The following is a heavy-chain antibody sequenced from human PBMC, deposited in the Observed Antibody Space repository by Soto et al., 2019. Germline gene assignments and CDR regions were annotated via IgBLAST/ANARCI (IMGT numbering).Heavy chain of an antibody. CDR3: ARDTPYYDSSGTHDY. J-gene: IGHJ4*02. V-gene: IGHV5-10-1*01. CDR2: IDPSDSYT. Sequence: GESLKISCKGSGYSFTSYWISWVRQMPGKGLEWMGRIDPSDSYTNYSPSFQGHVTISADKSISTAYLQWSSLKASDTAMYYCARDTPYYDSSGTHDYWGQGTLVTVSS. D-gene: IGHD3-22*01. CDR1: GYSFTSYW.